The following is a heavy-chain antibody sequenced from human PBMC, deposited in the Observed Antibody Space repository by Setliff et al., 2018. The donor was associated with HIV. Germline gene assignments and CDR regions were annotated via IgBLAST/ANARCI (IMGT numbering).Heavy chain of an antibody. CDR3: ARDQPGGNFDY. CDR1: GYTFTSYC. V-gene: IGHV1-46*01. J-gene: IGHJ4*02. Sequence: ASVKVSCKASGYTFTSYCMHWVRQAPGQGLEWMGIINPSGGSTSYAQKFQGRVTMTRDTSTSTVYMELSSLRSEDTAVYYCARDQPGGNFDYWGQGTLVTVSS. CDR2: INPSGGST. D-gene: IGHD3-16*01.